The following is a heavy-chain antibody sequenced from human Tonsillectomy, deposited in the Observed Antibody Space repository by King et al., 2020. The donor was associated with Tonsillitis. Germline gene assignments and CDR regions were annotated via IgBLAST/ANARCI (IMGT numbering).Heavy chain of an antibody. Sequence: QLVQSGGGLVQPGRSLRLSCAASGFTFDDYAMHWVRQAPGKGLEWVSGISWNSGDIGYADSVKGRFTISRDNAKNSLYLQMNSLTTEDTALYYCAKDFTLFWRGNHFKNWGQGTLVTVSS. J-gene: IGHJ4*02. V-gene: IGHV3-9*01. CDR1: GFTFDDYA. D-gene: IGHD3-3*01. CDR2: ISWNSGDI. CDR3: AKDFTLFWRGNHFKN.